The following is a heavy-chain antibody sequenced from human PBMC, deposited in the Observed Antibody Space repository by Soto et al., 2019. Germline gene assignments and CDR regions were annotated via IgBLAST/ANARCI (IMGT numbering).Heavy chain of an antibody. CDR2: IYTGVST. CDR3: ARGVRGYSGYDYFDY. CDR1: GFTVSNNY. D-gene: IGHD5-12*01. J-gene: IGHJ4*02. V-gene: IGHV3-53*02. Sequence: EVQLVETGGGLIQPGGSLRLSCVVSGFTVSNNYMNWVRQSPGKGLEWVSLIYTGVSTYYADSVQGRFTISRDISKNTVHLQMNSLRGEDKAVYYCARGVRGYSGYDYFDYWGQGTLVTVSS.